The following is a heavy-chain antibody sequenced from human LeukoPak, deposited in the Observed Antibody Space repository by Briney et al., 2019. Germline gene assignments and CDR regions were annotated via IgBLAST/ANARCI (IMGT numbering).Heavy chain of an antibody. CDR3: ARRIVGATDYGMDV. J-gene: IGHJ6*02. V-gene: IGHV4-39*07. D-gene: IGHD1-26*01. Sequence: SETLSLTCTVSGGSISSSSFYWGWIRQPPGKGLEWIGTIYYSGSTYYNPSLKSRVTISVDTSKNQFSLKLSSVTAADTAVYYCARRIVGATDYGMDVWGQGTTVTVSS. CDR1: GGSISSSSFY. CDR2: IYYSGST.